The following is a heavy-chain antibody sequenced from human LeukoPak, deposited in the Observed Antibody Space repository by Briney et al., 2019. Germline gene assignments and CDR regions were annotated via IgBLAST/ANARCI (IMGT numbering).Heavy chain of an antibody. V-gene: IGHV1-2*02. CDR3: AREDYYDSSGYYYFDY. Sequence: GASVKVSCKASGYTFTGYYMHWVRQAPGQGLEWMGWINPNSGGTNYAQKLQGRVTMTTDTSTSTAYMELRSLRSDDTAVYYCAREDYYDSSGYYYFDYWGQGTLVTVSS. CDR1: GYTFTGYY. J-gene: IGHJ4*02. CDR2: INPNSGGT. D-gene: IGHD3-22*01.